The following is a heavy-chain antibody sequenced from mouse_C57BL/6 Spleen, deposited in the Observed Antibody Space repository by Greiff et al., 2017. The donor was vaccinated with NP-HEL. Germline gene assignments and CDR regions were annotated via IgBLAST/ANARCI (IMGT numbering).Heavy chain of an antibody. CDR3: ARSPDYPYAMDY. D-gene: IGHD2-4*01. CDR2: IYPGDGDT. J-gene: IGHJ4*01. V-gene: IGHV1-80*01. Sequence: QVQLQQSGAELVKPGASVKISCKASGYAFSSYWMNWVKQRPGKGLEWIGQIYPGDGDTNYNGKFKGKATLTADKSSSTAYMQLSSLTSEDSAVYFCARSPDYPYAMDYWGQGTSVTVSS. CDR1: GYAFSSYW.